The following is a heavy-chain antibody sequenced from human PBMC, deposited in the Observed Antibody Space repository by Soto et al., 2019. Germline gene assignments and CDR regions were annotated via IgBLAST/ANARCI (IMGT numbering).Heavy chain of an antibody. J-gene: IGHJ6*02. CDR3: ARQGIGVLHGLVDV. V-gene: IGHV4-31*03. D-gene: IGHD1-26*01. CDR2: IYYSGST. CDR1: GGSISSGGYY. Sequence: PSETLSLTCTVSGGSISSGGYYWSWIRQHPGKGLEWIGYIYYSGSTYYNPSLKSRVTISVDTSKNQFSLKLSSVTAADTGVYYCARQGIGVLHGLVDVWGQGTTVTVSS.